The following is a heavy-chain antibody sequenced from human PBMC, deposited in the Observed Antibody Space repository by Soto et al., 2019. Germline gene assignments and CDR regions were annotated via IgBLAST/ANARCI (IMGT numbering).Heavy chain of an antibody. CDR1: GTTFTSYG. CDR3: ARTGGTYYFDH. J-gene: IGHJ4*02. CDR2: FVPMFSSS. Sequence: QVQLVQSGAEVKKPGSSVNVSCKASGTTFTSYGIHWVRQAPGQGLEWMGGFVPMFSSSNYAQKFQGRLTIVADESMNTAYMELSSLRADDSAIYYCARTGGTYYFDHWGQGTLVTVSS. V-gene: IGHV1-69*01. D-gene: IGHD1-1*01.